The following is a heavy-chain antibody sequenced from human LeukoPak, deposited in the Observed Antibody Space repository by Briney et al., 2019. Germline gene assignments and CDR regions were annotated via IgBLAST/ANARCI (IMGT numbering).Heavy chain of an antibody. CDR2: ISYDGSNK. J-gene: IGHJ4*02. V-gene: IGHV3-30*18. Sequence: GGSLRLSCAASGFTFSSYGMHWVRQAPGKGLEWVAVISYDGSNKYYADSVKGRFTISRDNSKNTLYLQMNSLRAEDTAVYYCAKDRYGGNSYFDHWGQGTLVTVSS. CDR1: GFTFSSYG. D-gene: IGHD4-23*01. CDR3: AKDRYGGNSYFDH.